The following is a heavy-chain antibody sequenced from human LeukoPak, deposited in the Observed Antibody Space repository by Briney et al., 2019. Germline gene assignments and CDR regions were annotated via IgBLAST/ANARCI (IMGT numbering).Heavy chain of an antibody. CDR3: ARVMRAVDCSGGSCYYYYMDV. D-gene: IGHD2-15*01. CDR2: INPNSGGT. Sequence: ASVKVCCKASGSTFTGYYMHWVRQAPGQGLEWMGWINPNSGGTNYAQKFQGRVTMTRDTSISTAYMELSRLRSDDTAVYYCARVMRAVDCSGGSCYYYYMDVWGKGTTVTVSS. J-gene: IGHJ6*03. CDR1: GSTFTGYY. V-gene: IGHV1-2*02.